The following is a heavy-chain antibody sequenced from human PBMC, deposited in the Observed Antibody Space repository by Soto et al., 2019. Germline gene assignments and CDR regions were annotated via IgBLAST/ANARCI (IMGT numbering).Heavy chain of an antibody. Sequence: QVQLVESGGGVVQPGRSLRLSCAASGFTFSSYGMHWVRQAPGKGLEWVAVIWYDGSNKYYADSVKGRFTISRDNSKNTLYLQMNSLRAEDTAVYYCARDPAAHTAWFDYWGQGTLVTVSS. CDR2: IWYDGSNK. CDR3: ARDPAAHTAWFDY. D-gene: IGHD6-13*01. V-gene: IGHV3-33*01. CDR1: GFTFSSYG. J-gene: IGHJ4*02.